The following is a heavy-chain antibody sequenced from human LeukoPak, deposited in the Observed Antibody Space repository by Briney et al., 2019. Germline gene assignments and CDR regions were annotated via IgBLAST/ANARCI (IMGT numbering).Heavy chain of an antibody. CDR2: ISGSSSYI. CDR1: GFTFSTYN. D-gene: IGHD1-26*01. J-gene: IGHJ4*02. V-gene: IGHV3-21*01. Sequence: KPGGSLRLSCAASGFTFSTYNMNWVRQAPGKGLEWVSSISGSSSYIYYADSVKGRFSISRDNAKNSLYLQMNSLRAEDTAVYHCARDLLGWELHYFDYWGQGTLVTVSS. CDR3: ARDLLGWELHYFDY.